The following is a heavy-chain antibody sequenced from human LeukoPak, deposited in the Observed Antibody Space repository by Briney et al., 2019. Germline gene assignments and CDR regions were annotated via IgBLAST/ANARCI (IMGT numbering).Heavy chain of an antibody. D-gene: IGHD6-13*01. Sequence: GESLKTSCKGSGYSFTSYWIGWVRQMPGKGLEWKGIIYPGDSDTRYSPPFQGQVTISADQSIGTAYLQWSSLKASDTAMYYCASGGIAAAGTSSWVADYYYGMDVWGQGTTVTVSS. CDR3: ASGGIAAAGTSSWVADYYYGMDV. CDR2: IYPGDSDT. J-gene: IGHJ6*02. CDR1: GYSFTSYW. V-gene: IGHV5-51*01.